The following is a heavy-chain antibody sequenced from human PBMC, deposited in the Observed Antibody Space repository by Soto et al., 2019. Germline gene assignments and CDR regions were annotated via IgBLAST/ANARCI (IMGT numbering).Heavy chain of an antibody. J-gene: IGHJ4*02. Sequence: QVQLVQSGPEVTKPGASVKVSCKASGYTFVTYGISWVRQAPGQGLEWMGWISAYNGNTNYAQKLQCRVTMTTDTSTSTAYMELRSLRSDDTAIYYCARVGGALGDLDYWCQGTLVTVSA. CDR1: GYTFVTYG. CDR2: ISAYNGNT. CDR3: ARVGGALGDLDY. D-gene: IGHD3-16*01. V-gene: IGHV1-18*01.